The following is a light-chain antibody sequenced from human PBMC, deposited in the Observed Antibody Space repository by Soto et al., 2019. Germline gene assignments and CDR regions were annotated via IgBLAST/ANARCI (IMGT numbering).Light chain of an antibody. CDR1: QSISTY. V-gene: IGKV1-39*01. Sequence: DIQMTQSPSSLSASLGDRVTITCRASQSISTYLNWYQQKPGKAPKLLIYAASSLQSGVPSRFSGSGSGTDFTLTISSLQPEDFANYFCQESYSTPYTFGLGTKLEIK. CDR3: QESYSTPYT. J-gene: IGKJ2*01. CDR2: AAS.